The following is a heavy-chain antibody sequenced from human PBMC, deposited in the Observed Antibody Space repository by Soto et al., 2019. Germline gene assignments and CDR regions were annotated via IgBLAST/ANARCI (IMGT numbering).Heavy chain of an antibody. J-gene: IGHJ4*02. CDR1: GGSISSSSYY. CDR3: ARQKVSRFYGEVDFFDY. CDR2: VTRSGST. Sequence: SLTCTVSGGSISSSSYYWGWVRQSPGKGLEWIGEVTRSGSTNYNPSLKSRVTISIDTSNKHLSLHLSSVTAADTAVYYCARQKVSRFYGEVDFFDYWGLGTLVTVSS. V-gene: IGHV4-39*07. D-gene: IGHD4-17*01.